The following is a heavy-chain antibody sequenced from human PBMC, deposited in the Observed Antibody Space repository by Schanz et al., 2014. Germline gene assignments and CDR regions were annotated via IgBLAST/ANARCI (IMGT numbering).Heavy chain of an antibody. Sequence: QVQLVQSGAEVKKPGASVKVSCKASGYIFTTYAMSWVRQAPGQGLEWMGWISAYNGNTKYPQKLQGRVTMTTDTSTSTAYMELRSLRSDDTAVYYCARDAADFYDILTEEDYWGQGTLVTVSS. CDR3: ARDAADFYDILTEEDY. V-gene: IGHV1-18*01. J-gene: IGHJ4*02. CDR2: ISAYNGNT. D-gene: IGHD3-9*01. CDR1: GYIFTTYA.